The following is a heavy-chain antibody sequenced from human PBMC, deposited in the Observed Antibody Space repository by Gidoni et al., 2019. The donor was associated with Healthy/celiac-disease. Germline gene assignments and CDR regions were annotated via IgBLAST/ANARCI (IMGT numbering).Heavy chain of an antibody. D-gene: IGHD4-17*01. CDR2: IISSSSTI. V-gene: IGHV3-48*02. CDR3: ARDRGGRHDYGDYYYYYYGMDV. Sequence: EVQLVESGGGLVQPGGSLRLSCAASGFPFSSYSMNWFRQAPGKGLEWVSYIISSSSTIYYADSVKGRFTISRDNAKNSLYLQMNSLRDEDTAVYYCARDRGGRHDYGDYYYYYYGMDVWGQGTTVTVSS. CDR1: GFPFSSYS. J-gene: IGHJ6*02.